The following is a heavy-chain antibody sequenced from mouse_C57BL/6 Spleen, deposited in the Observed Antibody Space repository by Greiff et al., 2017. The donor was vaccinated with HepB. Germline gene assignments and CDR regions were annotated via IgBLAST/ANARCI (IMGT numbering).Heavy chain of an antibody. V-gene: IGHV5-9-1*02. CDR2: ISSGGDYI. Sequence: EVKLVESGEGLVKPGGSLKLSCAASGFTFSSYAMSWVRQTPEKRLEWVAYISSGGDYIYYADTVKGRFTISRYNARNTLYLQMSSLKSEDTAMYYCTRGPSPFAYWGQGTLVTVSA. CDR1: GFTFSSYA. CDR3: TRGPSPFAY. J-gene: IGHJ3*01.